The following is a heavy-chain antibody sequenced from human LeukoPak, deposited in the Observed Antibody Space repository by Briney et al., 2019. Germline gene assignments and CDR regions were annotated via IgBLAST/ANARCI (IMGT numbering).Heavy chain of an antibody. CDR2: INRSGST. J-gene: IGHJ4*02. CDR1: GXSFSGYY. Sequence: SETLSLTCAVYGXSFSGYYWSWIRQPPGKGLEWIGEINRSGSTNYNPSLKSRVTISVDTSKNQFSLKLSSVTAADTAVYYCARSGGYFDYWGQGTLVTVSS. V-gene: IGHV4-34*01. CDR3: ARSGGYFDY. D-gene: IGHD2-8*02.